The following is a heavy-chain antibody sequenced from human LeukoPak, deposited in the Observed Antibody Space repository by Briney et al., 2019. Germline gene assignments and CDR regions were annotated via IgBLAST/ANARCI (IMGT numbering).Heavy chain of an antibody. CDR2: ISSGSGYM. CDR3: ARDRDDHGSYSSPDAFDI. J-gene: IGHJ3*02. D-gene: IGHD1-26*01. Sequence: GGSLRLSCAVSGFTFSSYNMNWVRQAPGKGLEWVSAISSGSGYMYYADSVKGRFTISRDNAKNLLYLQMNSLRAEDTAVYYCARDRDDHGSYSSPDAFDIWGQGIMVTVSS. V-gene: IGHV3-21*01. CDR1: GFTFSSYN.